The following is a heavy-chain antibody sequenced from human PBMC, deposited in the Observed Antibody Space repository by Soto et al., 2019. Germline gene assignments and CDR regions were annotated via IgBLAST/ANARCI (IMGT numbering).Heavy chain of an antibody. CDR1: GYTFTSYY. Sequence: QVQLVQSGAEVKKPGASVKVSCKASGYTFTSYYMHWVRQAPGQGLEWMGIINPSGGSTSYAQKFQGRVTMTRDTSTSTVYMELSSLRSGDTAVYYCAGFSGIRGKAMDVWGQGTTVTVSS. J-gene: IGHJ6*02. V-gene: IGHV1-46*01. D-gene: IGHD3-10*01. CDR2: INPSGGST. CDR3: AGFSGIRGKAMDV.